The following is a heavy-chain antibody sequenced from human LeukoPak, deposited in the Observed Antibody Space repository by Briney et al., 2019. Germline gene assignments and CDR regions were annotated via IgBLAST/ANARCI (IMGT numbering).Heavy chain of an antibody. V-gene: IGHV1-69*13. CDR1: GGTFSRYA. CDR3: ARETIRDGDGNKWFDP. Sequence: SVKVSCKASGGTFSRYAISWVRQAPGQGLEWMRGIIPIFGQANYAQKCQGRVTITADESTSAAYMGLSSLRSEDTAVCNCARETIRDGDGNKWFDPWGQGTLVTVSS. CDR2: IIPIFGQA. J-gene: IGHJ5*02. D-gene: IGHD5-24*01.